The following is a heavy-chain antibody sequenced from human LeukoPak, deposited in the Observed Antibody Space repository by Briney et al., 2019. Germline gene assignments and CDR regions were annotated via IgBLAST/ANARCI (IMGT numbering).Heavy chain of an antibody. J-gene: IGHJ3*02. Sequence: GASVKVSCKASGYTFTSYGIGWVRQAPGQGLEWMGWISAYNGNTNYAQKLRGRVTMTTDTSTSTAYMELRSLRSDDTAVYYCARDARGYCSSTSCPVAAFDIWGQGTMVTVSS. V-gene: IGHV1-18*04. D-gene: IGHD2-2*01. CDR1: GYTFTSYG. CDR2: ISAYNGNT. CDR3: ARDARGYCSSTSCPVAAFDI.